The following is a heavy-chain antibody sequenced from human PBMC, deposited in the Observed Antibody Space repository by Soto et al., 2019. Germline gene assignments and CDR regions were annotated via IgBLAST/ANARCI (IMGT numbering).Heavy chain of an antibody. J-gene: IGHJ4*02. CDR1: GVSVKVSA. V-gene: IGHV3-23*01. CDR2: ISGSGGST. D-gene: IGHD1-7*01. Sequence: SWASCGVSVKVSAVGGFRKATGKGLEWVSAISGSGGSTYCADSVKGRFTISRDNSKNTLYLQMNCLRAEDTAVFYCAKPKNSAAKLYFDNWGPGTLVTGSS. CDR3: AKPKNSAAKLYFDN.